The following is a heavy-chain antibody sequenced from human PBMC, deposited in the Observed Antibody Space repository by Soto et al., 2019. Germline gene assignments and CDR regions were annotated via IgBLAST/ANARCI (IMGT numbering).Heavy chain of an antibody. Sequence: GGSLRLSCTASAFTFSTYTMHWVRQAPGKGLEWVSSISSSSSYIYYADSLKGRFTISRDNAKNTVYLQMNSLRAEDTAIYYCAKDRYGRTYVSFDYWGQGVLVTVSS. CDR3: AKDRYGRTYVSFDY. J-gene: IGHJ4*02. V-gene: IGHV3-21*04. CDR2: ISSSSSYI. D-gene: IGHD3-16*01. CDR1: AFTFSTYT.